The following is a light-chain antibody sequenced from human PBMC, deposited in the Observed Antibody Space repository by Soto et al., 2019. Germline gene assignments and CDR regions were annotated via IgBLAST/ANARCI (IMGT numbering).Light chain of an antibody. CDR2: DAS. J-gene: IGKJ4*01. CDR1: QSVRSY. Sequence: EIVLTQSPATLSLSPGERATLSCRASQSVRSYLAWYQQKPGQAPRLLIYDASNRATGIPARFSGSGSGTDFTLTISSLEPEDFAVYQCQQRTNWPLPFGGGTKVEIK. V-gene: IGKV3-11*01. CDR3: QQRTNWPLP.